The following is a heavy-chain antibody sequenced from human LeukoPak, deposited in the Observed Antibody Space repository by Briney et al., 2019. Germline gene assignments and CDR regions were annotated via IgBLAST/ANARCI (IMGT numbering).Heavy chain of an antibody. J-gene: IGHJ4*02. Sequence: ASVKVSCKASGYTFTSYGISWARQAPGQGLEWMGWISAYNGNTSYAQKLQGRVTMTTDTSTSTAYMELRSLRSDDTAVYYCARSAMVRGVIGFDYWGQGTLVTVSS. CDR1: GYTFTSYG. D-gene: IGHD3-10*01. V-gene: IGHV1-18*01. CDR2: ISAYNGNT. CDR3: ARSAMVRGVIGFDY.